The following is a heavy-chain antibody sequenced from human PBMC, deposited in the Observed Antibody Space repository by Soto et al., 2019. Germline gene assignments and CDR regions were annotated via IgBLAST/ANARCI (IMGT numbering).Heavy chain of an antibody. Sequence: SETLSLTCTVSGGSISSYYWSWIRQPPGKGLEWIGYIYYSGSTNYNPSLKSRVTISVDTSKNQFSLKLSSVTAADTAVYYCASITIFLYYFDYWGQGTLVTVSS. CDR3: ASITIFLYYFDY. J-gene: IGHJ4*02. CDR1: GGSISSYY. V-gene: IGHV4-59*08. CDR2: IYYSGST. D-gene: IGHD3-9*01.